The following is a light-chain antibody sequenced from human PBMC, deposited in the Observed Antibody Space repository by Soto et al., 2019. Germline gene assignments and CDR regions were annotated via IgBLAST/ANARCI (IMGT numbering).Light chain of an antibody. V-gene: IGLV8-61*01. Sequence: QTVVTQEPSISVSPGGTVTLTGGLTSGSVSTSDYPGWYQLTPGQPPRTLIYGTDTRSSGVPDRFSGSIVGNKAALTITGAQAEDESDYYCVLYMTSGLRVFGGGTQLTVL. J-gene: IGLJ3*02. CDR3: VLYMTSGLRV. CDR1: SGSVSTSDY. CDR2: GTD.